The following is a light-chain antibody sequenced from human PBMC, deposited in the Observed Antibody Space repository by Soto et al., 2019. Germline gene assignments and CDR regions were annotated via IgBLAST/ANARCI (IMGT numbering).Light chain of an antibody. CDR1: SSDVGGYNY. CDR2: EVS. CDR3: SSYTSSGTYV. Sequence: ALTQPASVSGSPGQSITISCTGTSSDVGGYNYVSWYQQHPGKAPKLMIYEVSNRPSGVSNRFSGSKSGNTASLTISGLQAEDDADYYCSSYTSSGTYVFGTGTKVTVL. J-gene: IGLJ1*01. V-gene: IGLV2-14*01.